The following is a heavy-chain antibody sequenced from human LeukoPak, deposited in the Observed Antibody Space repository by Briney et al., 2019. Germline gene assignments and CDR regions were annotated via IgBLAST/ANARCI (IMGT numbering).Heavy chain of an antibody. CDR2: INPSDGSR. CDR3: MRAYNREAVASPTNAPFDY. CDR1: GSTCGNYF. D-gene: IGHD6-19*01. V-gene: IGHV1-46*01. J-gene: IGHJ4*02. Sequence: ASVKLSCKASGSTCGNYFMHWVRQATRQGLEWMGIINPSDGSRSYAQEFQGRVTMTRDTSKSTVYMELSSLRSEDTAVYYCMRAYNREAVASPTNAPFDYWGQGTLVSVSS.